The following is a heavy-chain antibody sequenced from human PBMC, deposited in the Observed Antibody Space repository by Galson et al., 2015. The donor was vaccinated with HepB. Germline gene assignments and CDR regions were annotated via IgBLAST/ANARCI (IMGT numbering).Heavy chain of an antibody. J-gene: IGHJ4*02. CDR1: GYTFTGYY. CDR2: INPNSGGT. CDR3: ALLHYYGSGSYDPVASSSCG. V-gene: IGHV1-2*06. Sequence: SVKVSCKASGYTFTGYYMHWVRQAPGQGLEWMGRINPNSGGTNYAQKFQGRVTMTRDTSISTAYMELSRLRSDDTAVYYCALLHYYGSGSYDPVASSSCGRGQGTLVTVSS. D-gene: IGHD3-10*01.